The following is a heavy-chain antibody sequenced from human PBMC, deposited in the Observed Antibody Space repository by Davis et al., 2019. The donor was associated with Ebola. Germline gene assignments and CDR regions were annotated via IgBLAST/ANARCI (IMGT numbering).Heavy chain of an antibody. V-gene: IGHV1-2*02. J-gene: IGHJ4*02. Sequence: AASVKVSCKASGYTFIGYYMHWVRQAPGQGLEWMGWINPNSGGTNCAQKFQGRVTMTRDTSISTAYMELSRLRSDDTAVYYCARDGSTSNQKSGELDYWGQGPLVTVSS. CDR2: INPNSGGT. D-gene: IGHD7-27*01. CDR3: ARDGSTSNQKSGELDY. CDR1: GYTFIGYY.